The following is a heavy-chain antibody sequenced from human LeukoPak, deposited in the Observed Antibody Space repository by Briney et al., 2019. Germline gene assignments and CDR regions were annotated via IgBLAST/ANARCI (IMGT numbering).Heavy chain of an antibody. V-gene: IGHV1-18*01. CDR1: GYTLTELS. CDR2: ISAYNGNT. D-gene: IGHD3-9*01. CDR3: AREYYDILTGYSMYYFDY. Sequence: VASVKVSCKVSGYTLTELSMHWVRQAPGQGLEWMGWISAYNGNTNYAQKLQGRVTMATDTSTSTAYMELRSLRSDDTAVYYCAREYYDILTGYSMYYFDYWGQGTLVTVSS. J-gene: IGHJ4*02.